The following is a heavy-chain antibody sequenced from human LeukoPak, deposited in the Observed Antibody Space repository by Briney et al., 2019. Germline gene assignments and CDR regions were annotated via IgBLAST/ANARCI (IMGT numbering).Heavy chain of an antibody. D-gene: IGHD3-16*01. J-gene: IGHJ3*02. Sequence: SETLSLTCAVYGGSFSGYYWSWIRQPPGKGLEWIGSIYYSGSTYYNPSLKSRVTISVDTSKNQFSLKLSSVTAADTAVYYCARGSLVNDAFDIWGQGTMVTVSS. CDR3: ARGSLVNDAFDI. CDR2: IYYSGST. CDR1: GGSFSGYY. V-gene: IGHV4-34*01.